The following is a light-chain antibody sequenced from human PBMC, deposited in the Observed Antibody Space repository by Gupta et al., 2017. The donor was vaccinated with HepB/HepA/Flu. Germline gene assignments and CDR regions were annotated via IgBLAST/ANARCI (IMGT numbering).Light chain of an antibody. V-gene: IGLV1-36*01. Sequence: SVLTHPPSLSEAPSHRLLISCSRSSYNIGHNVVHWYQQLPGKAPRLLIYDDDLLSSGVSDRFSGSKSGTSASLAISGLQSEDEADYYCASWDDSRSGWVFGGGTKLTVL. CDR2: DDD. CDR3: ASWDDSRSGWV. J-gene: IGLJ3*02. CDR1: SYNIGHNV.